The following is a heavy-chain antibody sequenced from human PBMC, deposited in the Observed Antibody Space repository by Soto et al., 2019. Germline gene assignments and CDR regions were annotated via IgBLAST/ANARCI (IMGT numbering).Heavy chain of an antibody. Sequence: GASVKVSCKASGGTFSSYAISWVRQAPGQGLEWMGGIIPIFGTANYAQKFQGRVTITADESTSTAYMELSSLRSEDTAVYYCARDPGVRGVILTLGYGMDVWGQGTTVTVSS. V-gene: IGHV1-69*13. CDR3: ARDPGVRGVILTLGYGMDV. D-gene: IGHD3-10*01. J-gene: IGHJ6*02. CDR1: GGTFSSYA. CDR2: IIPIFGTA.